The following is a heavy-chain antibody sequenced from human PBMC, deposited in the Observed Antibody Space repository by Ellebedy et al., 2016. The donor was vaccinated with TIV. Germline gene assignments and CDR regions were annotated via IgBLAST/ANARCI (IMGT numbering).Heavy chain of an antibody. J-gene: IGHJ3*01. D-gene: IGHD2-2*01. CDR3: ARDTVEVPSGDAFDL. V-gene: IGHV3-23*01. CDR2: ISGNGGST. Sequence: GESLKISCAASGFTFSSYAMSWVRQAPGKGLEWVSAISGNGGSTHYEDSVKGRFTVYRDNSKNTLYLQMNSLRAEDTAVYYCARDTVEVPSGDAFDLWGQGTVVTVSS. CDR1: GFTFSSYA.